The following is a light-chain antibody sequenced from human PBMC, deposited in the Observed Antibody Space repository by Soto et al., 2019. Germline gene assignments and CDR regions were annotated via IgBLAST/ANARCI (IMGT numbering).Light chain of an antibody. J-gene: IGLJ1*01. CDR2: DVS. V-gene: IGLV2-11*01. CDR1: TSDVGGYNS. Sequence: QSVLTQPRSVSGSPGQSVTISCTGTTSDVGGYNSVSWYQQHPAKAPKLMIYDVSKRPSGVPDRFSGSKSGNTASLTISGLQAEDEADYYCRSYAGIFYVFGTGTKVTVL. CDR3: RSYAGIFYV.